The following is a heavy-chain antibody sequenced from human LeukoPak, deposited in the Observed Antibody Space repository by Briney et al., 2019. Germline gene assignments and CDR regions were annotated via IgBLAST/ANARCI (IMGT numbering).Heavy chain of an antibody. CDR1: LDSPPRHF. CDR2: IHRSGSP. V-gene: IGHV4-59*11. CDR3: AREAMVLTYYFDY. J-gene: IGHJ4*02. Sequence: SLTLSLTRTVCLDSPPRHFWSLLRQPPRTGMEWIGEIHRSGSPNYNPCLQSRVNISIDRSRNQVARELSCETAAVTGVYYCAREAMVLTYYFDYWGQGTLVIVSS. D-gene: IGHD5-18*01.